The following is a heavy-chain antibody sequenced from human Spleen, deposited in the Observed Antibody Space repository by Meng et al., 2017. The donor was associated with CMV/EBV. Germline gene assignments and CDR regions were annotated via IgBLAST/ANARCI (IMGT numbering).Heavy chain of an antibody. CDR2: IKQDGSEK. CDR1: GFTFSSYW. CDR3: ARATYYDFWSGYYTDYYYYGMDV. Sequence: GESLKISCAASGFTFSSYWMSWVRQAPGKGLEWVANIKQDGSEKYYVDSVKGRFTISRDNAKNSLYLQMNSLRAEDTAVYYCARATYYDFWSGYYTDYYYYGMDVWGQGTTVTVS. J-gene: IGHJ6*02. D-gene: IGHD3-3*01. V-gene: IGHV3-7*01.